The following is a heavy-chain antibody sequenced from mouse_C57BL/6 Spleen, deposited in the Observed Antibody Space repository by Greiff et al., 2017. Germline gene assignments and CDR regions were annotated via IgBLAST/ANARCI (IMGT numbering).Heavy chain of an antibody. CDR1: GYTFTDYE. V-gene: IGHV1-15*01. CDR3: TRTSYYSNYLLAY. D-gene: IGHD2-5*01. CDR2: IDPETGGT. J-gene: IGHJ3*01. Sequence: VKLQESGAELVRPGASVTLSCKASGYTFTDYEMHWVKQTPVHGLEWIGAIDPETGGTAYNQKFKGKAILTADKSSSTAYMELRSLTSEDSAVYYCTRTSYYSNYLLAYWGQGTLVTVSA.